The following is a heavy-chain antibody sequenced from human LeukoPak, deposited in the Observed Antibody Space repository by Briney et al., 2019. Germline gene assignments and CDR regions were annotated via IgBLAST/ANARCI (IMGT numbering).Heavy chain of an antibody. Sequence: GGSLRLSCAASGFTFSSYWMSWVRQAPGKGLERVANIKQDGSEKYYVDSVKGRFTISRDNAKNSLYLQMNSLRAEDTAVYYCARDLIMITFGGVIGFDYWGQGTLVTVSS. J-gene: IGHJ4*02. D-gene: IGHD3-16*02. V-gene: IGHV3-7*03. CDR3: ARDLIMITFGGVIGFDY. CDR2: IKQDGSEK. CDR1: GFTFSSYW.